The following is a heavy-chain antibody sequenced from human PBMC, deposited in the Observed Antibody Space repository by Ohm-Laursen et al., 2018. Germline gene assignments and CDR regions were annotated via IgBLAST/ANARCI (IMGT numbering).Heavy chain of an antibody. J-gene: IGHJ4*02. Sequence: ASVKVSCKSSGYTFTTYDITWVRQAAGQGPEWMGWMNPNSGNTGYAQKFRDRVTMTSDTSISTAYMELYGLTSEDTAAYYCARAVRNQLVSDYWGQGTLVTVSS. V-gene: IGHV1-8*02. D-gene: IGHD1-1*01. CDR2: MNPNSGNT. CDR1: GYTFTTYD. CDR3: ARAVRNQLVSDY.